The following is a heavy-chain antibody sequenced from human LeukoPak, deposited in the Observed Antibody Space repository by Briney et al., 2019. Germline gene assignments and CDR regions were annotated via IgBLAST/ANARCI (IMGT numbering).Heavy chain of an antibody. V-gene: IGHV4-59*08. CDR1: GGSISSYY. Sequence: SETLSLTCTVSGGSISSYYWSWIRQPPGKGLEWIGYIYYSGNTNYNSSLESRVTISVDTSKNQFSLRLSSVTAADTAVYYSARLASGSYGPLTPFDYWGQGTLVTVSS. J-gene: IGHJ4*02. CDR2: IYYSGNT. D-gene: IGHD1-26*01. CDR3: ARLASGSYGPLTPFDY.